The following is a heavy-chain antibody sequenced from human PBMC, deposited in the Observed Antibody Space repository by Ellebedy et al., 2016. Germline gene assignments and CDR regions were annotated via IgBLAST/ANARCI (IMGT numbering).Heavy chain of an antibody. V-gene: IGHV4-31*11. D-gene: IGHD1-20*01. CDR3: AKDENSNWYENYFDP. Sequence: SETLSLTXGVSGASLRRGTYYWSWMRQYPGKGLEWIGYIFYSGNTYYNPSLGSRVSISLSTSKNQFSLKMTSVTAADTAVYYCAKDENSNWYENYFDPWGQGILVTVSS. J-gene: IGHJ5*02. CDR2: IFYSGNT. CDR1: GASLRRGTYY.